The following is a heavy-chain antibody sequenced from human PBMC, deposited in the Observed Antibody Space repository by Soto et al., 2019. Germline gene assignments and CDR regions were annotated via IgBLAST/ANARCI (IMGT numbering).Heavy chain of an antibody. Sequence: QVQLQQWGAGLLKPSETLSLTCAVYGGSFSGYYWSWIREPPGKGLEWIGEINHSGSTNYNASLKSRVTISVDTSKNQCSLKMSSVTAADTAVYYCARGPWNYRLRAFDIWGQGTMVTVSS. J-gene: IGHJ3*02. D-gene: IGHD1-7*01. CDR2: INHSGST. CDR3: ARGPWNYRLRAFDI. CDR1: GGSFSGYY. V-gene: IGHV4-34*01.